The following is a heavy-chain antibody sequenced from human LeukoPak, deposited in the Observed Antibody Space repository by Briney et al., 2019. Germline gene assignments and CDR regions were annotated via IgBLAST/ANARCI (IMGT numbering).Heavy chain of an antibody. CDR3: AKGSPPHYYGSGSFYTTFDY. Sequence: GGSLRLSCAASGFTFSNYEMDWVRQAPGKGLEWVSYMSSGGGTIYYADSVKGRFTISRNNSKNSLYLQMNSLRAEDTAVYYCAKGSPPHYYGSGSFYTTFDYWGQGTLVTVSS. J-gene: IGHJ4*02. CDR2: MSSGGGTI. CDR1: GFTFSNYE. V-gene: IGHV3-48*03. D-gene: IGHD3-10*01.